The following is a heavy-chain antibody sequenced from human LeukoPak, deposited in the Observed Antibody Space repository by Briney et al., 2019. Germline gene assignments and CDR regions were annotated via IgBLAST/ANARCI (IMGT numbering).Heavy chain of an antibody. D-gene: IGHD5-18*01. CDR3: ARIYSYGYNAFDI. CDR1: GYAFTSYG. J-gene: IGHJ3*02. Sequence: ASVKVSCKASGYAFTSYGISWVRQAPGQGLEWMGWISAYNGNTNYAQKLQGRVTMATDTSTSTAYMELRSLRSDDTAVYYCARIYSYGYNAFDIWGQGTMVTVSS. V-gene: IGHV1-18*04. CDR2: ISAYNGNT.